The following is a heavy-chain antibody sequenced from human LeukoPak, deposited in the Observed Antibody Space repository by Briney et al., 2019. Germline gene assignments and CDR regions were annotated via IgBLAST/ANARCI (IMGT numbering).Heavy chain of an antibody. Sequence: GGSLRLSCAASGFTFSSYSMNWVRQAPGKGLEWVSAISGSGYYTYYADSVKGRFTISRDNSKNTLYKEMNSRRAEDTAVYYCAKDGSWGDYYFYFYMDVWGKGTTVTVSS. CDR1: GFTFSSYS. CDR3: AKDGSWGDYYFYFYMDV. V-gene: IGHV3-23*01. D-gene: IGHD3-16*01. J-gene: IGHJ6*03. CDR2: ISGSGYYT.